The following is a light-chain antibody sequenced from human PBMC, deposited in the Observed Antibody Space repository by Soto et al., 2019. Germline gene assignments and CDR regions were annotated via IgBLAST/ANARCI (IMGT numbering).Light chain of an antibody. CDR1: QSVSSN. CDR3: QQYNNWPET. J-gene: IGKJ1*01. V-gene: IGKV3-15*01. CDR2: DAS. Sequence: EIVMPQFPAALSVSPGERATLSCRASQSVSSNLAWYQQKVGQAPRVLIYDASTRATGIPGRFSGSGSGTEFTLTISSLQSEDFAVYYCQQYNNWPETFGQGTKV.